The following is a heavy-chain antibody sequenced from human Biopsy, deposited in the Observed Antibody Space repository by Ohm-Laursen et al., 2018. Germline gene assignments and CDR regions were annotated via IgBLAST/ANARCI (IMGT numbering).Heavy chain of an antibody. J-gene: IGHJ5*02. V-gene: IGHV3-23*01. CDR2: INGSGGST. D-gene: IGHD3-3*01. Sequence: SLRLSCAATGFTLSDGMTWVRQAPGKGPECVSVINGSGGSTYYADPVKGRFTISRDNSRNTLYLQMNSLRADDTAMYYCARDLYDFCGGCPFDPWGQGTLVTVSP. CDR3: ARDLYDFCGGCPFDP. CDR1: GFTLSDG.